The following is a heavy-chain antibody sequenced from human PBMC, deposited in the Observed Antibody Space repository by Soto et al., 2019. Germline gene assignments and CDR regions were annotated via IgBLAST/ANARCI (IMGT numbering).Heavy chain of an antibody. CDR2: INPNSGGT. CDR1: GYTFTGYY. Sequence: ASVKVSCKASGYTFTGYYMHWVRQAPGQGLEWMGWINPNSGGTNYAQKFQGWVTMTRDTSISTAYMELSRLRSDDTAVYYCARGLGYYYDSRGYYDFDYWGQGNLVTVSS. D-gene: IGHD3-22*01. CDR3: ARGLGYYYDSRGYYDFDY. V-gene: IGHV1-2*04. J-gene: IGHJ4*02.